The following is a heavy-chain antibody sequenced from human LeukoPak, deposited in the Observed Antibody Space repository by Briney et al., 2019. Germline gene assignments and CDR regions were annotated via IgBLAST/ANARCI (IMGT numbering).Heavy chain of an antibody. CDR2: IGNYGNTI. V-gene: IGHV3-48*03. D-gene: IGHD6-6*01. Sequence: GGPLRLSCAASGFTFSSYGMNWLRQAPGKGLEWVSYIGNYGNTIHYADCVRGPFNIYRHNAKKSLYLQVNSLRAEDTAVYYCAREGDRGIAARDFDYWGKGNLVTVSS. CDR1: GFTFSSYG. J-gene: IGHJ4*02. CDR3: AREGDRGIAARDFDY.